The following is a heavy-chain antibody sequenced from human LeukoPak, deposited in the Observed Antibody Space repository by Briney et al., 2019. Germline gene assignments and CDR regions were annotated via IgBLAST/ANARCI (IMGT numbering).Heavy chain of an antibody. D-gene: IGHD3-10*01. Sequence: PGGSLRLSCAASGFMFSSYGMHWVRQAPGKGLEWVAVISYDGSNKYYADSVKGRFTISRDNSKNTLYLQMNSLRAEDTAVYYCAKDSYGSGSYYYFDYWGQGTLVTVCS. CDR1: GFMFSSYG. CDR2: ISYDGSNK. V-gene: IGHV3-30*18. CDR3: AKDSYGSGSYYYFDY. J-gene: IGHJ4*02.